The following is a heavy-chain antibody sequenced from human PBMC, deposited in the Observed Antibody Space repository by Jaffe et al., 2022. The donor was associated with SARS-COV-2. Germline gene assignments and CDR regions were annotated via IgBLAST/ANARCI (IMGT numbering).Heavy chain of an antibody. CDR1: GGSFSGYY. V-gene: IGHV4-34*01. J-gene: IGHJ4*02. D-gene: IGHD3-10*01. CDR3: ARGRRLLWGGDYFDY. Sequence: QVQLQQWGAGLLKPSETLSLTCAVYGGSFSGYYWSWIRQPPGKGLEWIGEINHSGSTNYNPSLKSRVTISVDTSKNQFSLKLSSVTAADTAVYYCARGRRLLWGGDYFDYWGQGTLVTVSS. CDR2: INHSGST.